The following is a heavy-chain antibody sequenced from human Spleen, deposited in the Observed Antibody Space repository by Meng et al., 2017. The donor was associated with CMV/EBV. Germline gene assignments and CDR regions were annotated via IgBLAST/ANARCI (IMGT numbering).Heavy chain of an antibody. J-gene: IGHJ4*02. Sequence: LPCTFSGFSLSTSGVGVGWIRQPPGKAPEWLALVYWIGDKRYSPSLKSRLTITQDTSKNQVVLTMTNMDPVDSGTYYCARKYGGFDYWGQGTLVTVSS. CDR3: ARKYGGFDY. D-gene: IGHD3-16*01. CDR2: VYWIGDK. CDR1: GFSLSTSGVG. V-gene: IGHV2-5*01.